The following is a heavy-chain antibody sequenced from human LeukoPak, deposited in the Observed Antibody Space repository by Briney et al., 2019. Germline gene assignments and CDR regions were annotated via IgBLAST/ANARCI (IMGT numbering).Heavy chain of an antibody. V-gene: IGHV1-69*05. D-gene: IGHD5-18*01. J-gene: IGHJ3*02. CDR2: IIPIFGTA. CDR3: ASLSPDTAMVTFPYAFDI. Sequence: SVKVSCKASGGTFSGYAISWVRQAPGQGLEWMGRIIPIFGTANYAQKFQGRVTITTDESTSTAYMELSSLRSEDTAVYYCASLSPDTAMVTFPYAFDIWSQGTMVTVSS. CDR1: GGTFSGYA.